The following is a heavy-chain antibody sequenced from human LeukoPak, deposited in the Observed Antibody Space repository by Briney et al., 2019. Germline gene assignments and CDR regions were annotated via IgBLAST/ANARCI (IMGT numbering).Heavy chain of an antibody. CDR1: GYTFTDSY. V-gene: IGHV1-2*02. J-gene: IGHJ2*01. Sequence: ASVKVSCKASGYTFTDSYIHWVRQAPGQGLEWMGWIDPNSGGTNYAQKFQDSVTMTRDTSVNTAFMELSRLKSDDTAIYYCARGGGTTMVRGVITNYFDVWGRGSLVTVSS. CDR3: ARGGGTTMVRGVITNYFDV. D-gene: IGHD3-10*01. CDR2: IDPNSGGT.